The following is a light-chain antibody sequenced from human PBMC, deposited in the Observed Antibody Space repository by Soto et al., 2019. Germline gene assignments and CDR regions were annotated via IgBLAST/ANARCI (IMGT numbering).Light chain of an antibody. V-gene: IGLV2-8*01. CDR3: SSYAGSMNLI. J-gene: IGLJ2*01. Sequence: QSALTQPPSASGSPGQSVTISCTGSSSDVGGHNHVSWYQQHPGKAPKLMIYEVSKRPSGVPDRFSGSKSVNTASLTVSGLQAEAEADYYCSSYAGSMNLIFGGGTKLPVL. CDR1: SSDVGGHNH. CDR2: EVS.